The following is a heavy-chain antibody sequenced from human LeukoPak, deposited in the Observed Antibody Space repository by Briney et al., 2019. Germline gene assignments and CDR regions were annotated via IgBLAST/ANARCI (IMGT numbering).Heavy chain of an antibody. D-gene: IGHD6-19*01. Sequence: SETLSLTCTVSGGSISSYYWSWIRQPAGKGLEWIGRIYTSGSTNYNPSLKSRVTMSVDTSKNQFSLKLSSVTAADTAVYYCASASSGAVAATVLDYWGQGTLVTVSS. V-gene: IGHV4-4*07. CDR1: GGSISSYY. J-gene: IGHJ4*02. CDR2: IYTSGST. CDR3: ASASSGAVAATVLDY.